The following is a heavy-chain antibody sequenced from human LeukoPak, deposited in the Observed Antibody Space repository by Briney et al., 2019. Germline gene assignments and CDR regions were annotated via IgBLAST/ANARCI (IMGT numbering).Heavy chain of an antibody. Sequence: GSLGLSCSASGFTFSTYWMSWVRQAPGKGLEWIGEIYHTGSTNYSPSLRSRVTMSIDKSNNQFSLNLNSVTAADTAVYYCAKSGDYLWDYWGQGTLVTVSS. CDR2: IYHTGST. D-gene: IGHD3-16*01. V-gene: IGHV4-4*02. CDR3: AKSGDYLWDY. J-gene: IGHJ4*02. CDR1: GFTFSTYW.